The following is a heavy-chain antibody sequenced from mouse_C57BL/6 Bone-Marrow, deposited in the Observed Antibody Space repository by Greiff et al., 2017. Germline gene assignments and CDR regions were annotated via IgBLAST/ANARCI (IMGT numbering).Heavy chain of an antibody. J-gene: IGHJ1*03. CDR2: TFYSGIT. CDR3: ARGPLYGWYFDV. D-gene: IGHD1-1*02. V-gene: IGHV3-3*01. CDR1: GFSINSDCY. Sequence: EVQRVESGPSLVRPSQTLSLTCTVTGFSINSDCYWIWIRQFPGNKLEYIGYTFYSGITYYNPSLESRTYITRDTSKNQFSLKLSSVTTEDTATYYCARGPLYGWYFDVWGTGTTVTVSS.